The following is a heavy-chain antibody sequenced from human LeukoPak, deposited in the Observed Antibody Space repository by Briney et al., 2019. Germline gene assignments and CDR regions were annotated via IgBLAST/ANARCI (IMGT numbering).Heavy chain of an antibody. J-gene: IGHJ4*02. V-gene: IGHV3-23*01. D-gene: IGHD3-10*01. CDR3: ARDDAADGGYLDH. CDR2: ISGSSGRT. CDR1: EFTFSSYA. Sequence: GGSLRLSCAASEFTFSSYAMSWVRQAPGKGLEWVSRISGSSGRTYCTDSVTGRFTISRDNSKNMVYLQMNSLRAEDTAIYYCARDDAADGGYLDHWGQGTLVTVSS.